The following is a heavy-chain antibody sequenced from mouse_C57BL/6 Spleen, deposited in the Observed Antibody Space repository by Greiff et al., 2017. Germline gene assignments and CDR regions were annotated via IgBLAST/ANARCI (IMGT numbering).Heavy chain of an antibody. CDR3: ARERDYEWYFDV. D-gene: IGHD1-1*01. CDR2: INYDGSST. V-gene: IGHV5-16*01. J-gene: IGHJ1*03. Sequence: EVKLVESEGGLVQPGSSMKLSCTASGFTFSDYYMAWVRQVPEKGLEWVANINYDGSSTYYLDSLKSRFIISRDNAKNILYLQMSSLKSEDTATYYCARERDYEWYFDVWGTGTTVTVSS. CDR1: GFTFSDYY.